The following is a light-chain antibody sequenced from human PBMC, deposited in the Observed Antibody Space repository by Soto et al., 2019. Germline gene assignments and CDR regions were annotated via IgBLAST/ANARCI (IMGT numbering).Light chain of an antibody. CDR2: EVN. CDR1: SSDVGTYNR. CDR3: CSSVGGPIRV. Sequence: QSALTQPASVSGSPGQSITISCTGTSSDVGTYNRVSWYQQHPGQAPTLMIYEVNKRPSGVSSRFSGSKSGNTAALTISGLQTEDEADYYCCSSVGGPIRVFGGGAKLTVL. V-gene: IGLV2-23*02. J-gene: IGLJ3*02.